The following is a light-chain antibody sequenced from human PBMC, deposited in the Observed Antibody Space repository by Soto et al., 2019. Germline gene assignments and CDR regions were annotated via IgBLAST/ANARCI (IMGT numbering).Light chain of an antibody. V-gene: IGLV2-23*02. CDR1: SNDVGTYNL. CDR3: CSYAGSSTFDVV. J-gene: IGLJ2*01. Sequence: QSALTQPASVSGSPGQSITISCSGTSNDVGTYNLVSWYQHHPCKPPKLIIYEVSRRPSGVSNRFSGSKSGSTASLTISGLQAEDEAHYYCCSYAGSSTFDVVFGGGTKVTVL. CDR2: EVS.